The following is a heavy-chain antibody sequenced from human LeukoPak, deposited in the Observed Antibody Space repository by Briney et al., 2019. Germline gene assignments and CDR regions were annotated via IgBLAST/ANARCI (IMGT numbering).Heavy chain of an antibody. J-gene: IGHJ4*02. CDR3: AREYSCSSTSCLYFDY. CDR1: GYTFTGYY. Sequence: ASVKVSCKASGYTFTGYYLHWVRQAPGQGLEWMGIINPSGGSTSHAQKFQGRVTMTRDMSTSTVYMELSSLRSEDTAVYYCAREYSCSSTSCLYFDYWGQGTLVTVSS. CDR2: INPSGGST. V-gene: IGHV1-46*01. D-gene: IGHD2-2*01.